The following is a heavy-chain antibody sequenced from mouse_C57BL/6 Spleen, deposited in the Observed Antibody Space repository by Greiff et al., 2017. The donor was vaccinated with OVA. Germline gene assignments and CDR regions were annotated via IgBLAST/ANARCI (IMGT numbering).Heavy chain of an antibody. J-gene: IGHJ4*01. D-gene: IGHD1-1*01. V-gene: IGHV1-9*01. CDR2: ILPGSGST. Sequence: VQLQQSGAELMKPGASVKLSCKATGYTFTGYWIEWVKQRPGHGLEWIGEILPGSGSTNYNEKFKGKATFTADTSSNTAYMQLSSLTTEDSAIYYCARAPLITTVVATRGYAMDYWGQGTSVTVSS. CDR1: GYTFTGYW. CDR3: ARAPLITTVVATRGYAMDY.